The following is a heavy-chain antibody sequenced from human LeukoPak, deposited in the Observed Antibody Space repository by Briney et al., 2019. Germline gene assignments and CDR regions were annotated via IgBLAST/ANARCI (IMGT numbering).Heavy chain of an antibody. CDR3: ARGARIAARRENWFDP. V-gene: IGHV1-8*01. CDR1: GYTFTSYD. CDR2: MNPNSGNT. J-gene: IGHJ5*02. Sequence: ASVKVSCKASGYTFTSYDINWVRQATGQGLEWMGWMNPNSGNTGYAQKFQGRVTMTRNTSISTAYMELSSLRSEDTAVYYCARGARIAARRENWFDPWGQGTLVTVSS. D-gene: IGHD6-6*01.